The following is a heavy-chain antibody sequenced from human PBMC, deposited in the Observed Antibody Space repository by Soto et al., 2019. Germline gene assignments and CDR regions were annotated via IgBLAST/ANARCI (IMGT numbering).Heavy chain of an antibody. J-gene: IGHJ4*02. V-gene: IGHV3-53*01. Sequence: EVQLVESGGGLIQPGGSLRLSCAASGFTVSSNYMSWVRQAPGKGLEWVSVIYSGGSTYYADSVKGRFTISRDNSKNTLYLQMNSLRAEDTAVYYCARGSIAAAGTSAIFDYWGQGTLVTVSS. D-gene: IGHD6-13*01. CDR2: IYSGGST. CDR1: GFTVSSNY. CDR3: ARGSIAAAGTSAIFDY.